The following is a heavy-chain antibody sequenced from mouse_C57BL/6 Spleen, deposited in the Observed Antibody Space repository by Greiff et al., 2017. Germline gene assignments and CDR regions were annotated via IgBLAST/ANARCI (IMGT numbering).Heavy chain of an antibody. V-gene: IGHV1-72*01. CDR3: ARDYYGNLAWVAY. CDR1: GYTFTSYW. CDR2: IDPNSGGT. Sequence: QVQLKQPGAELVKPGASVKLSCKASGYTFTSYWMHWVKQRPGRGLEWIGRIDPNSGGTKYNDKFKSKATLTVDKPSSTAYMQLSSLTSEDSAVYYCARDYYGNLAWVAYWGQGTLVTVSA. J-gene: IGHJ3*01. D-gene: IGHD2-1*01.